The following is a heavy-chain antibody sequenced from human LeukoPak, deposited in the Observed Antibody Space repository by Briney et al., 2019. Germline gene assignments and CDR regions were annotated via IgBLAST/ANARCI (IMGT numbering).Heavy chain of an antibody. Sequence: SSETLSLTCAVYGGSFSGYYWSWIRQPPGKGLEWIGEINHSGSTNYNPSLKSRVTISVDTSKNQFSLKLSSVTAADTAVYYCARGTLNWGSSRRSAFDIWGQGTMVTVSS. D-gene: IGHD7-27*01. J-gene: IGHJ3*02. CDR2: INHSGST. CDR3: ARGTLNWGSSRRSAFDI. CDR1: GGSFSGYY. V-gene: IGHV4-34*01.